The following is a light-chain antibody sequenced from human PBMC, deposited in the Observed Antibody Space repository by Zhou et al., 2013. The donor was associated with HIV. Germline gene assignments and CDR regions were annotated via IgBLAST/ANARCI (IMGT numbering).Light chain of an antibody. Sequence: VVLAQSPLSLPVTLGQPASISCKSEESLLYSDGNTYLNWFQQRPGQSPRRLIYKVSERDPGVPDRFNASGSASDFTLTITRVEADDVAVYYCMQGTHWPPTFGQGTKLEIK. CDR3: MQGTHWPPT. V-gene: IGKV2-30*01. CDR2: KVS. CDR1: ESLLYSDGNTY. J-gene: IGKJ2*01.